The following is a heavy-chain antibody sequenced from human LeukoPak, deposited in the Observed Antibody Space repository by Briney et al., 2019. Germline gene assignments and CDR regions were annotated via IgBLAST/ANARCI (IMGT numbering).Heavy chain of an antibody. CDR3: ASPVVPAAIWNAFDI. D-gene: IGHD2-2*02. CDR1: GFTFSSYS. V-gene: IGHV3-21*01. Sequence: GGSLRLSCAASGFTFSSYSMNWVRQAPGKGLEWVSSISSSSSYIYYADSVKGRFTISRDNAKNSLYLQMNSLRAEDTAVYYCASPVVPAAIWNAFDIWGQGTMVTVSS. CDR2: ISSSSSYI. J-gene: IGHJ3*02.